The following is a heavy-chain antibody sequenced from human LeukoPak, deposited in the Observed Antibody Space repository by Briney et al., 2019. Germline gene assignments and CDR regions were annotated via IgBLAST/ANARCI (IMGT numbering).Heavy chain of an antibody. CDR2: IYTSGST. D-gene: IGHD5-18*01. Sequence: SETLSLTCTVSGGSVNSGNYYWTWIRQPAGKGLEWIGRIYTSGSTNYNPSLKSRVTISMDKSKNQLSLKLNFVTAADTAVYYCARDRGGYTYSHDYWGQGTLVTVSS. CDR3: ARDRGGYTYSHDY. V-gene: IGHV4-61*02. J-gene: IGHJ4*02. CDR1: GGSVNSGNYY.